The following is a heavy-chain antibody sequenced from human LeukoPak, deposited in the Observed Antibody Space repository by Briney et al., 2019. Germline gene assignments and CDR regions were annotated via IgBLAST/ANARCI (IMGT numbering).Heavy chain of an antibody. CDR2: IYPGDSDT. V-gene: IGHV5-51*01. CDR1: GYSFTSYW. J-gene: IGHJ5*02. D-gene: IGHD5/OR15-5a*01. Sequence: GESLKISFKGSGYSFTSYWIGWVRQMPGKGLEWMGIIYPGDSDTRYSPSFQGQVTISADKSISTAYLQWSSLKASGTAMYYCARFSVYPLYNWFDHWGQGTLVTVSS. CDR3: ARFSVYPLYNWFDH.